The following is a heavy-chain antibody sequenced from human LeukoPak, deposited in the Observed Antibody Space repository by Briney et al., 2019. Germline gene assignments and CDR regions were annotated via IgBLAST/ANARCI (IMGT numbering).Heavy chain of an antibody. J-gene: IGHJ6*03. D-gene: IGHD2-15*01. CDR3: ARPQGSEDYYYYMDV. CDR1: GYSFTGYY. Sequence: SVKVSCKASGYSFTGYYIHWVRQAPGQGLEWMGGIIPIFGTANYAQKFQGRVTITADESTSTAYMELSSLRSEDTAVYYCARPQGSEDYYYYMDVWGKGTTVTVSS. CDR2: IIPIFGTA. V-gene: IGHV1-69*13.